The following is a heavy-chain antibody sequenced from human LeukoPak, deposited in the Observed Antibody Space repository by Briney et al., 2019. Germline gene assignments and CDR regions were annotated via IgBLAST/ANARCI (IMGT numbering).Heavy chain of an antibody. CDR3: ARDVGDIVTIPAAISVP. CDR2: IIPIFGTA. D-gene: IGHD2-2*01. CDR1: GGTFSSYA. V-gene: IGHV1-69*05. J-gene: IGHJ5*02. Sequence: ASVKVSCKASGGTFSSYAISWVRQAPGQGLEWMGRIIPIFGTANYAQKFQGRVTMTTDTSTSTAYMEVRSLRSDDTAMYYCARDVGDIVTIPAAISVPWGQGTLVTVSS.